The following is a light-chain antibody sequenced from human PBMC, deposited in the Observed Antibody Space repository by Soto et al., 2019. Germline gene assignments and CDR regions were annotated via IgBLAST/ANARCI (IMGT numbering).Light chain of an antibody. CDR1: QSISSSY. CDR3: QQYASSPGT. J-gene: IGKJ2*01. V-gene: IGKV3-20*01. CDR2: GAC. Sequence: EIVLTQSPGTLSLSPGERATLSCRASQSISSSYLAWYQQKPGQAPRLLIYGACSRPTVIPDRFSGSGSGTDFTLTISRLEPEDFAVYYCQQYASSPGTVGQGTKLEIK.